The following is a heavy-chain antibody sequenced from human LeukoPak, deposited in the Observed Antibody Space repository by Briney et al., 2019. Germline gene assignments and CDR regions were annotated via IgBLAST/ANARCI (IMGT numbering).Heavy chain of an antibody. Sequence: GRSLRLSCAASGFTFSSYAMHWVRQAPGKGLEWVAVISYDGSNKYYADSVKGRFTISRDNSKNTLYLQMNSLRAEDTAVYYCARAVYDILTGYLDLPDYWGQGTLVTVSS. V-gene: IGHV3-30-3*01. CDR1: GFTFSSYA. CDR3: ARAVYDILTGYLDLPDY. CDR2: ISYDGSNK. J-gene: IGHJ4*02. D-gene: IGHD3-9*01.